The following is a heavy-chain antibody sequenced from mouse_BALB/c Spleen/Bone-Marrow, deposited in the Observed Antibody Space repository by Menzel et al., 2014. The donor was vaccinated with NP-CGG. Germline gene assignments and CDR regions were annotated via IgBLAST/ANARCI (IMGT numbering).Heavy chain of an antibody. CDR2: ISSGSSNI. J-gene: IGHJ4*01. V-gene: IGHV5-17*02. CDR3: ARWGYYYAMDY. D-gene: IGHD2-2*01. Sequence: EVQGVESGGGLVQPGGSRKLSCAASGFTFXSFGMHWVRRAPEKGLEWVAYISSGSSNINYADTVKGRFTISRDNPKNTLFLQMTSLRSEDTAMYYCARWGYYYAMDYWGQGTSVTVSS. CDR1: GFTFXSFG.